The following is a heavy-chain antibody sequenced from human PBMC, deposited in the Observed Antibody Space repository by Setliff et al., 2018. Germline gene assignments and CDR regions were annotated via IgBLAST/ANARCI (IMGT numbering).Heavy chain of an antibody. D-gene: IGHD4-4*01. CDR3: AKDLSTSITVGALDS. CDR2: ISGSGDTT. Sequence: GGSLRLSCRASGFTFSDFAMNWVRQAPGQGLEWVASISGSGDTTYYADSVKGRFTLSRDNSENALFLQLNSLRAEDTALYYCAKDLSTSITVGALDSWGPGTLVTVSS. J-gene: IGHJ4*02. CDR1: GFTFSDFA. V-gene: IGHV3-23*01.